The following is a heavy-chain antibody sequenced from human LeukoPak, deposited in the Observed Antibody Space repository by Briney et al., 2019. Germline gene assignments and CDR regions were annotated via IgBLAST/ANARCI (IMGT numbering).Heavy chain of an antibody. J-gene: IGHJ3*02. V-gene: IGHV1-24*01. CDR1: GYTLTELS. Sequence: ASVKVSCKVSGYTLTELSMHWVRQAPGKGLEWMGGFDPEDGETIYAQKFQGRVTMTEDTSTDTAYMELSSLRSEDTAVYYCATETDVLRFPDAFDIWGQGTMVTVSS. CDR2: FDPEDGET. CDR3: ATETDVLRFPDAFDI. D-gene: IGHD3-3*01.